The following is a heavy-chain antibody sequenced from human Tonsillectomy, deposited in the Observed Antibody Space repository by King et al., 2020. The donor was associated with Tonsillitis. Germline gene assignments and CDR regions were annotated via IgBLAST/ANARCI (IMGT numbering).Heavy chain of an antibody. CDR2: IYYSGST. CDR3: ARDAPYCSSTSCLDYYYYMDV. D-gene: IGHD2-2*01. J-gene: IGHJ6*03. V-gene: IGHV4-59*01. CDR1: GVSISSYY. Sequence: VQLQESGPGLVKPSETLSLTCTVSGVSISSYYWSWIRQPPGKGLEWIGYIYYSGSTNYNPSLKSRVTISVDTSMNQFSLKLSSVTAADTAVYYCARDAPYCSSTSCLDYYYYMDVWGKGTTVTVSS.